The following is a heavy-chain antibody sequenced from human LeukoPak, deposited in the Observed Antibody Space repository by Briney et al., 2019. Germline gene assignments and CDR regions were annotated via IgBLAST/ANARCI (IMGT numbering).Heavy chain of an antibody. D-gene: IGHD3-9*01. J-gene: IGHJ3*02. CDR3: ARSHLGYDILTGPGLAFDI. V-gene: IGHV4-34*01. CDR2: INHSGST. Sequence: SETLSLTCAVYGGSFSGYYWSWIRQPPGKGLEWIGEINHSGSTNYNPSLKSRVTISVDTSKNQFSLKLSSVTAADTAVYYCARSHLGYDILTGPGLAFDIWGQGTMVTVSS. CDR1: GGSFSGYY.